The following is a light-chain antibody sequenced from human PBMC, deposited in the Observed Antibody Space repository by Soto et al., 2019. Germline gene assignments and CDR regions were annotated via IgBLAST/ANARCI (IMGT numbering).Light chain of an antibody. Sequence: EIVLTQSPGTLSLSPGESATLSCKASESVYINSFAWYYQKPGQPPRLLIYVASTRATGIPDRFGGSGSGTDFLLRIARLEVEDSRIYYCQQYGASPFTFGPGTRVDIK. CDR2: VAS. J-gene: IGKJ3*01. CDR1: ESVYINS. CDR3: QQYGASPFT. V-gene: IGKV3-20*01.